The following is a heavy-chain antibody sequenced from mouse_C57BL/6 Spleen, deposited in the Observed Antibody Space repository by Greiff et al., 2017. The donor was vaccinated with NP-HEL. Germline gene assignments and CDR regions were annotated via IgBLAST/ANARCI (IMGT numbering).Heavy chain of an antibody. J-gene: IGHJ4*01. CDR3: TGGIYYDYDEGDY. V-gene: IGHV6-3*01. Sequence: EVQLVESGGGLVQPGGSMKLSCVASGFTFSNYWMNWVRQSPEKGLEWVAQIRLKSDNYATHYAESVKGRFTISRDDSKSSVYLQMNNLRAEDTGIYYCTGGIYYDYDEGDYWGQGTSVTVSS. CDR1: GFTFSNYW. CDR2: IRLKSDNYAT. D-gene: IGHD2-4*01.